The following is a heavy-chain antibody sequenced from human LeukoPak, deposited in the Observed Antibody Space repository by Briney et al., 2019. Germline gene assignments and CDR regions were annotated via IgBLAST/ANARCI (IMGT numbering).Heavy chain of an antibody. CDR2: INTYNGLT. V-gene: IGHV1-18*01. CDR1: GYTFNTYA. D-gene: IGHD3-10*02. Sequence: ASVKVSCKASGYTFNTYAISWVRQAPGQGLEWMGCINTYNGLTKYTQMLQGRVTMTTDTSTSTAYMELRSLISDDTAVYFCARGGCSIPRPLDIWGQGTMVSVSS. CDR3: ARGGCSIPRPLDI. J-gene: IGHJ3*02.